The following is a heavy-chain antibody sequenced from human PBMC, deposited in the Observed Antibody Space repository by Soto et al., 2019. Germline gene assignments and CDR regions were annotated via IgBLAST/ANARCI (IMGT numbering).Heavy chain of an antibody. CDR2: ISGSGGST. V-gene: IGHV3-23*01. CDR3: AKDGIEYGDYRYYYMDV. Sequence: EVQLLESGGGLVQPGGSLRLSCAASGFTFSSYAMSWVRQAPGKGLEWVSAISGSGGSTYYADSVKGRFTISRDNSKNTLYLQMNSLRAEDTAVYYCAKDGIEYGDYRYYYMDVWGKGTTVTVSS. J-gene: IGHJ6*03. D-gene: IGHD4-17*01. CDR1: GFTFSSYA.